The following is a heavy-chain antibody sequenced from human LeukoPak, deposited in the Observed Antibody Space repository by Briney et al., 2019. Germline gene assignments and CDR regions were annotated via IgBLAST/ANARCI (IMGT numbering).Heavy chain of an antibody. Sequence: PSETLSLICTASDYSISSGYYWGWIRQPPGKGLEWIGAIFHPGSPYYNPSLKSRVTISVDTSKNHFSLTLTSVTAADTAIYYCARLSYGYDPYYFDYWGQGILVTVSS. V-gene: IGHV4-38-2*02. CDR2: IFHPGSP. CDR1: DYSISSGYY. J-gene: IGHJ4*02. D-gene: IGHD5-12*01. CDR3: ARLSYGYDPYYFDY.